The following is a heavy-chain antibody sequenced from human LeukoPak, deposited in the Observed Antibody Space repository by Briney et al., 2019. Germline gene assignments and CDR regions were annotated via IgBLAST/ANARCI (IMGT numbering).Heavy chain of an antibody. J-gene: IGHJ6*02. D-gene: IGHD1-20*01. CDR1: GFTFSSYS. CDR2: ISSSSSYI. V-gene: IGHV3-21*01. CDR3: AKRVTGTYPVYYYGMDV. Sequence: GGSLRLSCAASGFTFSSYSMNWVRQAPGKGLEWVSSISSSSSYIYYADSVKGRFTISRDNAKNSLYLQMNSLRAEDTAVYYCAKRVTGTYPVYYYGMDVWGQGTTVTVSS.